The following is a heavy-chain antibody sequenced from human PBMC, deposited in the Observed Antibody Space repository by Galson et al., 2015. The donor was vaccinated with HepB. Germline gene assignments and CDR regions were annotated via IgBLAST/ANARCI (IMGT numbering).Heavy chain of an antibody. CDR2: LYSGGST. CDR3: ARGSGLYNSFDP. Sequence: SLRLSCAASGFTVSDNYMSWVRQAPGKGLEWVAILYSGGSTYYADSVKGRFTISRHNSKNTLFLQTNSLRPEDTAVYYCARGSGLYNSFDPWGQGTLVTVSS. J-gene: IGHJ5*02. V-gene: IGHV3-53*04. CDR1: GFTVSDNY. D-gene: IGHD3-16*01.